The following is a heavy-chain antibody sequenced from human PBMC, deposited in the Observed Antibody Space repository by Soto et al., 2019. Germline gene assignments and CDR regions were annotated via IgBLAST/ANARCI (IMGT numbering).Heavy chain of an antibody. CDR1: GFTFTSSA. CDR2: IVVGSGNT. J-gene: IGHJ3*02. Sequence: ASVKVSCKASGFTFTSSAMQWVRQARGQRLEWIGWIVVGSGNTNYAQKFQERVTITRDMSTSTAYMELSSLRSEDTAVYYCAAGSITGTTRAFDIWGQGTMVTVSS. V-gene: IGHV1-58*02. CDR3: AAGSITGTTRAFDI. D-gene: IGHD1-20*01.